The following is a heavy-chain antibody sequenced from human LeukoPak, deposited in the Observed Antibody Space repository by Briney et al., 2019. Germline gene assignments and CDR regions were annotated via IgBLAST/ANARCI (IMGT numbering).Heavy chain of an antibody. CDR3: ATLGGVPAALDAFDI. CDR2: INSDGSST. J-gene: IGHJ3*02. D-gene: IGHD2-2*01. Sequence: PGGSLRLSCAASGFTFSSYCMHWVRQAPGKGLVWVSRINSDGSSTSYADSVKGRFTISRDNAKNTLYLQMNSLRAEDTAVYYCATLGGVPAALDAFDIWGQGTMVTVSS. V-gene: IGHV3-74*01. CDR1: GFTFSSYC.